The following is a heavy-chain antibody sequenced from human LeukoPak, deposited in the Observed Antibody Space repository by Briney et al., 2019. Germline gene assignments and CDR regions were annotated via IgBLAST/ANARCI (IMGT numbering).Heavy chain of an antibody. CDR3: GKDGSWGDYQFYFYIDV. J-gene: IGHJ6*03. CDR2: ISASGHYT. CDR1: GFTFGNSA. D-gene: IGHD3-16*01. Sequence: GGSLRLSCAVSGFTFGNSAMSWVRQAPGKGLEWISGISASGHYTYTADSLKGRFTISRDNSKNTLYLQMNSLRAEDTALYYCGKDGSWGDYQFYFYIDVWGNGTTVTVSS. V-gene: IGHV3-23*01.